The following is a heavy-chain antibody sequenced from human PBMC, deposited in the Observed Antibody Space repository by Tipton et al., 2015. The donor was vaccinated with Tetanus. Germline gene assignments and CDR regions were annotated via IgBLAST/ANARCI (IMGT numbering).Heavy chain of an antibody. Sequence: SLRLSCAASGFTFSSFAMSWVRQAPGKGLEWVSSISSSGDSTYYADSVKGRFTISRDNSKKTVYVQMNSLRVEDTAVYYCAKVGRPGIAAAGTESYWGQGTLVTVSS. V-gene: IGHV3-23*01. CDR1: GFTFSSFA. CDR2: ISSSGDST. D-gene: IGHD6-13*01. J-gene: IGHJ4*02. CDR3: AKVGRPGIAAAGTESY.